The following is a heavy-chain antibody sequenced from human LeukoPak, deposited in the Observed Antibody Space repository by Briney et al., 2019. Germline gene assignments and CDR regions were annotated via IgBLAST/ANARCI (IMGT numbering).Heavy chain of an antibody. CDR3: ARQELSYGSGSHFDY. CDR1: GGSISTLY. D-gene: IGHD3-16*02. V-gene: IGHV4-59*08. J-gene: IGHJ4*02. Sequence: TSETLSLTCTVSGGSISTLYWTWIRQPPGKGLEWIGSISYSGSTNYSPSLEGRVTMSVDTSKNQFSLKLRAVTAADTAVYFCARQELSYGSGSHFDYWGQGILVTVSS. CDR2: ISYSGST.